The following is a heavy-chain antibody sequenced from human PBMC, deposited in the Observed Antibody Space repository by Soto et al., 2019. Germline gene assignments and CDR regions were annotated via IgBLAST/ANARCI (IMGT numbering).Heavy chain of an antibody. J-gene: IGHJ4*02. Sequence: ASVKVSCKASGGTFSSYAISWVRQAPGQGLEWMGGIIPIFGTANYAQKFQGRVTITAGESTSTAYMELSSLRSEDTAVYYCARAPPYYYDSSGYYYDYWGQGTLVTVSS. V-gene: IGHV1-69*13. D-gene: IGHD3-22*01. CDR1: GGTFSSYA. CDR2: IIPIFGTA. CDR3: ARAPPYYYDSSGYYYDY.